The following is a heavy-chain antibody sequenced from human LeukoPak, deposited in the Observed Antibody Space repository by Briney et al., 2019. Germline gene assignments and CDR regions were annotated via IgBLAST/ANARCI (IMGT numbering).Heavy chain of an antibody. CDR3: VSGGHVDF. V-gene: IGHV3-7*01. J-gene: IGHJ4*02. CDR1: GFTFSTYW. D-gene: IGHD3-10*01. CDR2: MNPDGSEA. Sequence: GGSLRLSCAASGFTFSTYWMTWFRQSPGKGLEWVANMNPDGSEANYVDSVKGRFTISRDNAKNSLYLQMNSLRVEDTAVYYCVSGGHVDFFGQGTLVSVSS.